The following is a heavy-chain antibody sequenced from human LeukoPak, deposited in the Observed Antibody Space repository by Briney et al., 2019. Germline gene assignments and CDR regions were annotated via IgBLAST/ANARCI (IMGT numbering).Heavy chain of an antibody. Sequence: GGSLRLSCAVAGIPFSDFYMNWIRQAPGKGLEWISYISSSSSYTDYAESVKGRFTISRDNAKSALYLQMNDLRVEDTAVYYCAAGTAADYWDQGTLVIVSS. CDR3: AAGTAADY. CDR1: GIPFSDFY. J-gene: IGHJ4*02. D-gene: IGHD6-25*01. V-gene: IGHV3-11*03. CDR2: ISSSSSYT.